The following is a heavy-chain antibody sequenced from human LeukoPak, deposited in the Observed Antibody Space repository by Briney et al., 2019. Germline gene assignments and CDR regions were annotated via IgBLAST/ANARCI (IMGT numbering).Heavy chain of an antibody. D-gene: IGHD3-9*01. CDR3: AKSVSDDILTYFDY. V-gene: IGHV3-23*01. CDR2: ISGSGGST. J-gene: IGHJ4*02. CDR1: GFTFSSYA. Sequence: GGSLRLSCAASGFTFSSYAMSWVRQAPGKGLEWVSAISGSGGSTYYADSVKGRFIISRDNSKNTLYLQMNSLRAEDTAVYYCAKSVSDDILTYFDYWGQGTLVTVSS.